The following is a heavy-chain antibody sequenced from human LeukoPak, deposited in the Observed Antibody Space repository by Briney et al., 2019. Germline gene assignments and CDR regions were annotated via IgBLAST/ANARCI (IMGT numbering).Heavy chain of an antibody. CDR2: IYSGDYT. V-gene: IGHV3-53*01. CDR3: ASAIGSIWYEFDY. CDR1: GFTVNNNY. Sequence: GGSLRLSCAASGFTVNNNYMSWVRQAPGRGLEWVSVIYSGDYTYYAGSVKGRFTISRDNSKNTLYLQMNSLRAEDTAVYYCASAIGSIWYEFDYWGQGTLVTVSS. J-gene: IGHJ4*02. D-gene: IGHD6-13*01.